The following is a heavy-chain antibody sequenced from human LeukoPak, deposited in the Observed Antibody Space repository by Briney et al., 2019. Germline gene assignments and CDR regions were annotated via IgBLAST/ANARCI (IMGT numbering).Heavy chain of an antibody. J-gene: IGHJ6*02. CDR2: ISSSSSYI. V-gene: IGHV3-21*01. CDR3: ASYPTDYYGMDV. Sequence: GGSLRLSCAASGFTFSSYSMNWVRQAPGKVLEWVSSISSSSSYIYYADSVKGRFTISRDNAKNSLYLQMNSLRAEDTAVYYCASYPTDYYGMDVWGQGTTVTVSS. D-gene: IGHD1-14*01. CDR1: GFTFSSYS.